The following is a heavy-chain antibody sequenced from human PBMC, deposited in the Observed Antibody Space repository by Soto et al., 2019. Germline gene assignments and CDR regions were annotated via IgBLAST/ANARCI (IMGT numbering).Heavy chain of an antibody. CDR2: IYYSGST. CDR1: GGSISSYY. Sequence: PSETLSLTCTVSGGSISSYYWSWIRQPPGKGLEWIGYIYYSGSTNYNPSLKSRVTISVDTSKNQFSLKLSSVTAADTAVYYCARLGELFGLIFDYWGQGTLVTVSS. D-gene: IGHD3-16*01. V-gene: IGHV4-59*08. J-gene: IGHJ4*02. CDR3: ARLGELFGLIFDY.